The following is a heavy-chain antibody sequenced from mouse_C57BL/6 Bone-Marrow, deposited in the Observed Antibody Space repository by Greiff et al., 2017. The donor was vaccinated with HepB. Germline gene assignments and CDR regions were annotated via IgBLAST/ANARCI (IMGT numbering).Heavy chain of an antibody. CDR1: GYSITSGYY. Sequence: EVKLQESGPGLVKPSQSLSLTCSVTGYSITSGYYWNWIRQFPGNKLEWMGYISYDGSNNYNPSLKNRISITRDTSKNQFFLKLNSVTTEDTATYYCGELGHWFAYWGQGTLVTVSA. V-gene: IGHV3-6*01. CDR2: ISYDGSN. D-gene: IGHD4-1*01. J-gene: IGHJ3*01. CDR3: GELGHWFAY.